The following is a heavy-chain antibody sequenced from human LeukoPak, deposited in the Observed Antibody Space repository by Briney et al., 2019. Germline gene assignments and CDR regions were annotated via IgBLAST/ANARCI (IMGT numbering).Heavy chain of an antibody. V-gene: IGHV3-23*01. D-gene: IGHD6-19*01. CDR3: AKVEQWLVQAGVDY. J-gene: IGHJ4*02. CDR1: GFTFSSYA. CDR2: ISGSGGST. Sequence: GGSLRLSCAASGFTFSSYAMSWVRQAPGKGLEWVSAISGSGGSTYYADSVKGRLTISRDNSKSTLYLQMNSLRAEDTAVYYCAKVEQWLVQAGVDYWGQGTLVTVSS.